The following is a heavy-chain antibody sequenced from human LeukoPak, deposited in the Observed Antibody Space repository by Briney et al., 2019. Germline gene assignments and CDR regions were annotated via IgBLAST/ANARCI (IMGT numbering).Heavy chain of an antibody. CDR3: ARDLFSLGETANNWFDP. V-gene: IGHV3-7*01. Sequence: GGSLRLSCGAPGFILSSYWMRWVRQAPGKGLGWVANINQDGSGNYYVDSVKGRFTISRDNAKNSLYLQMNSLRAEDTALYYCARDLFSLGETANNWFDPWGQGTLVTVSA. CDR1: GFILSSYW. J-gene: IGHJ5*02. D-gene: IGHD6-25*01. CDR2: INQDGSGN.